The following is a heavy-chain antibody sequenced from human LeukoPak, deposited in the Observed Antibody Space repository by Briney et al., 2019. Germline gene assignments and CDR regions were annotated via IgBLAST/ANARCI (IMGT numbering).Heavy chain of an antibody. J-gene: IGHJ5*02. D-gene: IGHD3-9*01. CDR3: ARGPTVLRYLDWLLEENWFDP. Sequence: SQTLSLTCAISGDSVSSNSAAWNWIRQSPSRGLEWLGRTYYRSKWYNDYAVSVKSRITINPDTSKNQFSLQLNSVTPEDTAVYYCARGPTVLRYLDWLLEENWFDPWDQGTLVTVSS. CDR1: GDSVSSNSAA. V-gene: IGHV6-1*01. CDR2: TYYRSKWYN.